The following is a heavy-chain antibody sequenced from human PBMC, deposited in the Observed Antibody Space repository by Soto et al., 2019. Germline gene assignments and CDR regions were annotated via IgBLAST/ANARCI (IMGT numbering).Heavy chain of an antibody. CDR1: GYTFRNFG. CDR2: ISAYNGNT. J-gene: IGHJ4*02. Sequence: ASVQVSCQASGYTFRNFGISWVRQAPGQGLEWMGWISAYNGNTNYAQKLQGRVTMTTDTSTSTAYMELRSPRSDDTAVYYCARERGGNPYFDYWGQGTLVTSPQ. CDR3: ARERGGNPYFDY. V-gene: IGHV1-18*01. D-gene: IGHD2-15*01.